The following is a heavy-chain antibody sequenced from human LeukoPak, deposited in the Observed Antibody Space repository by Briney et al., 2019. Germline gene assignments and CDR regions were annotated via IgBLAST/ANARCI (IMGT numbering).Heavy chain of an antibody. Sequence: KPSETLSLTCTVSGGSISSSSYYWGWIRQPPGKGLEWIGSIYYSGSTYYNPSLKSRVTISVDTSKNQFSLKLSSVTAADTAVYFRARRYSYSSLPDYWGQGTLVTVSS. CDR2: IYYSGST. D-gene: IGHD6-19*01. J-gene: IGHJ4*02. CDR3: ARRYSYSSLPDY. V-gene: IGHV4-39*01. CDR1: GGSISSSSYY.